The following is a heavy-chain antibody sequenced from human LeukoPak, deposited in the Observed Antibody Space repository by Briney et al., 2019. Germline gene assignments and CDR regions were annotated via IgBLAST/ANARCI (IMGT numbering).Heavy chain of an antibody. CDR1: GGTFSSYA. V-gene: IGHV1-69*04. CDR2: IIPILGIA. D-gene: IGHD3-22*01. Sequence: GASVKVSCKASGGTFSSYAISWVRQAPGQGLEWMGRIIPILGIANYAQKFQGRVTITADKSTSTAYMELSSLRSEDTAVYYCARGLGRMYYYDSSGYYYAYWGQGTLVTVSS. J-gene: IGHJ4*02. CDR3: ARGLGRMYYYDSSGYYYAY.